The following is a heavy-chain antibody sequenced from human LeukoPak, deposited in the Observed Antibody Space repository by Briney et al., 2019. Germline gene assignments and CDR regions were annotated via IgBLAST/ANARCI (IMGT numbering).Heavy chain of an antibody. CDR1: GYRFTSHW. D-gene: IGHD7-27*01. Sequence: GESLKTSCKGSGYRFTSHWIAWVRQMPGKGLEWMGIIYPGDSDTRYSPSFQGQVTISADASINTAYLRWSSLEASDTAMYFCAFGASNWDQFDYWGQGTLVTVSS. CDR2: IYPGDSDT. V-gene: IGHV5-51*01. CDR3: AFGASNWDQFDY. J-gene: IGHJ4*02.